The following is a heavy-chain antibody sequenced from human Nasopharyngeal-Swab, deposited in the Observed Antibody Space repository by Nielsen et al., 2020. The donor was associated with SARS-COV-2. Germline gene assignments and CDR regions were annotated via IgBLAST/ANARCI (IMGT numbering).Heavy chain of an antibody. V-gene: IGHV1-18*01. Sequence: ASVKVSCKTSGYTFSSYGISWVRQAPGQGLEWMGWISPYNGNTNYPQKFQGRVTVTADTSTSTAYLELRSLRSDDTAIYYCARKVGAPRAWYFDLWGRGTLVTVPS. CDR3: ARKVGAPRAWYFDL. CDR2: ISPYNGNT. D-gene: IGHD3-16*01. J-gene: IGHJ2*01. CDR1: GYTFSSYG.